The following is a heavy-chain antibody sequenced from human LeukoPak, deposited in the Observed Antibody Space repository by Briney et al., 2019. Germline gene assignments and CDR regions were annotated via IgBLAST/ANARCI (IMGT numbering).Heavy chain of an antibody. D-gene: IGHD3-22*01. Sequence: PSETLSLTCTVSGGSISSYYWSWIRQPPGKGLEWIGYIYYSGSTNYNPSLKSRVTISVDTSKNQFSLKLSSVTAADTAVYYCARGVYDSSGYDYYYMDVWGKGTTVTASS. J-gene: IGHJ6*03. CDR1: GGSISSYY. CDR2: IYYSGST. CDR3: ARGVYDSSGYDYYYMDV. V-gene: IGHV4-59*01.